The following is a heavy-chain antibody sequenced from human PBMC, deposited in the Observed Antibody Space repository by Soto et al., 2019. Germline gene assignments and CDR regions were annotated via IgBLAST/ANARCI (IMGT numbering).Heavy chain of an antibody. V-gene: IGHV1-69*13. J-gene: IGHJ4*02. CDR1: GGTFSSYA. CDR2: IIPIFGTA. D-gene: IGHD1-26*01. CDR3: ASTGSYYESFFDY. Sequence: SVKVSCKASGGTFSSYAISWVRQAPGQGLEWMGGIIPIFGTANYAQKFQGRVTITADESTSTAYMELSSLRSVDTAVFYCASTGSYYESFFDYWGQGTLVTVSS.